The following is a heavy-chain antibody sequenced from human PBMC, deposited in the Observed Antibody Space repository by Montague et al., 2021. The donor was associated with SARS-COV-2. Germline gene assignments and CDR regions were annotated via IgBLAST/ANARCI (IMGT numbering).Heavy chain of an antibody. CDR3: AKPFYDYIWGSYRQTDYFDY. D-gene: IGHD3-16*02. J-gene: IGHJ4*02. V-gene: IGHV3-33*06. CDR2: IWYDGSNK. CDR1: GFTFSSYG. Sequence: SLRLSCAASGFTFSSYGMHWVRQAPGKGLEWVAVIWYDGSNKYYADSVKGRFTISRDNSKNTLYLQMNSLRAEDTAVYYCAKPFYDYIWGSYRQTDYFDYWGQGTLVTVSS.